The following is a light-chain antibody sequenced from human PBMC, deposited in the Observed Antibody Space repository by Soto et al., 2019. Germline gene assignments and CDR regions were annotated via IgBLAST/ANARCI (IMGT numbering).Light chain of an antibody. Sequence: QPVLTQSPSASTSLGASVKLTCTLSSGHSRYAIAWHQQQPEKGPRNLMKLNSDGSHYKGGGIPDRFSGSSSGAERYLTISSLQSEDEADYYCQTWGTGIQVFGTGTKLTVL. CDR2: LNSDGSH. J-gene: IGLJ1*01. V-gene: IGLV4-69*01. CDR3: QTWGTGIQV. CDR1: SGHSRYA.